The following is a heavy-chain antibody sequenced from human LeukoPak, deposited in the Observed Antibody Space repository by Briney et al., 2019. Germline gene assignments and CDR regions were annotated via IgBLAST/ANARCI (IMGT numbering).Heavy chain of an antibody. CDR3: ARESVATRVTN. CDR1: GFTFSDSW. CDR2: INHSGST. J-gene: IGHJ4*02. D-gene: IGHD5-12*01. Sequence: PGGSLRLPCAASGFTFSDSWMSWVRQAPGKGLEWIGEINHSGSTNYNPSLKSRVTISVDTSKNQFSLKLSSVTAADTAVYYCARESVATRVTNWGQGTLVTVSS. V-gene: IGHV4-34*01.